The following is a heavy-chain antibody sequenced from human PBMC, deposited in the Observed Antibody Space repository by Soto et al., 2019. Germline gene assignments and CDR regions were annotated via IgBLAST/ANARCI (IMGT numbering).Heavy chain of an antibody. V-gene: IGHV3-23*01. CDR2: ISGSGGST. J-gene: IGHJ4*02. CDR3: AKVEKRNYYDSSGYSLYPFDY. CDR1: GFTFSSYA. D-gene: IGHD3-22*01. Sequence: PGGSLRLSCAASGFTFSSYAMSWVRQAPGKGLEWVSAISGSGGSTYYADSVKGRFTISRDNSKNKLYQQMNSLRAEDTAVYYCAKVEKRNYYDSSGYSLYPFDYWGQGTLVTVSS.